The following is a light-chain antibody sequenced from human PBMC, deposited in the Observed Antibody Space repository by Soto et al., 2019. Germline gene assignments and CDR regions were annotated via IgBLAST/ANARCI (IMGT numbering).Light chain of an antibody. V-gene: IGLV2-14*01. CDR1: SSDVGGYNY. Sequence: SALTQPASVSGSPGQSITISCTGTSSDVGGYNYVSWYQQHPGKAPKLMIYEVSNRPSGVSNRFSGAKSGNTASLTISGLQAEDEADYDCSSYTSSSSYVFGTGTKVTVL. CDR3: SSYTSSSSYV. J-gene: IGLJ1*01. CDR2: EVS.